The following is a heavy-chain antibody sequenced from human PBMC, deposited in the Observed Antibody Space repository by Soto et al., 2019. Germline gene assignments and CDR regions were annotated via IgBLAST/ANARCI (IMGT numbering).Heavy chain of an antibody. CDR1: GCTFPSYY. CDR3: ARDWVGSITIFGVDTPAWFDP. V-gene: IGHV1-46*01. CDR2: INPSGGST. J-gene: IGHJ5*02. D-gene: IGHD3-3*01. Sequence: ASVKVSCKASGCTFPSYYMHLGRHAPGQGLEGMGIINPSGGSTSYAQKFQGRVTMTRDTSTSTVYMELSSLRSEDTAVYYCARDWVGSITIFGVDTPAWFDPWGQGTLVTVSS.